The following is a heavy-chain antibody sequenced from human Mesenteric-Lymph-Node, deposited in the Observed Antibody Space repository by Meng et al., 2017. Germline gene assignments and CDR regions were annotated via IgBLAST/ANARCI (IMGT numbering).Heavy chain of an antibody. D-gene: IGHD3-22*01. CDR2: IYSGGST. CDR3: AKREDYYDSSGYPYPFDY. CDR1: GFTFSSYW. V-gene: IGHV3-66*02. J-gene: IGHJ4*02. Sequence: GESLKISCAASGFTFSSYWMSWVRQAPGKGLEWVSVIYSGGSTYYADSVKGRFTISRDNSKNTLYLQMNSLRAEDTAVYYCAKREDYYDSSGYPYPFDYWGQGTLVTVSS.